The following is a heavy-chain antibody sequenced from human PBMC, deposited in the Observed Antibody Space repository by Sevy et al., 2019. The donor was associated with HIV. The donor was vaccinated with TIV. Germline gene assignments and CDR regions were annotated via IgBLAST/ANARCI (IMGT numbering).Heavy chain of an antibody. V-gene: IGHV3-23*01. CDR1: GFTFSFYG. J-gene: IGHJ1*01. CDR3: AKDGLYGGDFEYLLH. Sequence: GGSLRLSCAASGFTFSFYGMTWVRQAPGKGLEWVSSLTGSGGTTFYGDSVKGRFTISRDNSKNTLYLQMDSLRAEYTAVYYCAKDGLYGGDFEYLLHWGQGTLVTVSS. CDR2: LTGSGGTT. D-gene: IGHD2-21*02.